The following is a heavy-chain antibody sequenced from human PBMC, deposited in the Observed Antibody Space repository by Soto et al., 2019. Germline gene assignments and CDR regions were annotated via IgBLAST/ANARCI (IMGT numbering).Heavy chain of an antibody. D-gene: IGHD6-13*01. V-gene: IGHV3-23*01. J-gene: IGHJ1*01. Sequence: EVQLLESGGGLVQPGGSLRLSCAASGFTFSSYAMTWVRQAPGKGLEWVSAISGSGGSTYYANSVTGRFTISRDNSKNPLYLQMNNLIAEDTAVYYCSTPLAAPPAVSFQHWAQCTLVTVSS. CDR2: ISGSGGST. CDR1: GFTFSSYA. CDR3: STPLAAPPAVSFQH.